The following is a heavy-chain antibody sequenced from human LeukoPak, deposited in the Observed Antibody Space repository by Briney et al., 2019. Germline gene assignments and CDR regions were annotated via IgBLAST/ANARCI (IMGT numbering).Heavy chain of an antibody. CDR2: MTGSSGST. D-gene: IGHD3-10*01. CDR1: GFTFKDDA. J-gene: IGHJ4*02. CDR3: ARSSTNMVLYYFDF. V-gene: IGHV3-23*01. Sequence: GGSLRLSCAASGFTFKDDAMSWVRQAPGTGLEWVSSMTGSSGSTYYADSVKGRFTISRNNSKDILFLQMNSLRADDTAIYYCARSSTNMVLYYFDFWGQGTLVPVSS.